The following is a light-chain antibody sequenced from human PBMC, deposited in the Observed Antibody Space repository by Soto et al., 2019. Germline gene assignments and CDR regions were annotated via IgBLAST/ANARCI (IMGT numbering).Light chain of an antibody. J-gene: IGLJ2*01. CDR2: DVT. V-gene: IGLV2-11*01. CDR1: SSDVGGYNY. Sequence: QSALTQPRSVSGSPGQSVTISCTGTSSDVGGYNYVSWYQQHPGKAPKLMIYDVTKRPSGVPDRFSGSKSGNTASLTISGLKAEDEADYFCCSYAASAIFGGGTKLTVL. CDR3: CSYAASAI.